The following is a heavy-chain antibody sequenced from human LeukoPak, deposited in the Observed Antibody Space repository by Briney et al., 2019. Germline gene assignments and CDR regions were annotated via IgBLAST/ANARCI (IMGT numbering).Heavy chain of an antibody. J-gene: IGHJ4*02. CDR2: ISSSSSYI. CDR3: ARVGVGALFDY. CDR1: GFTFSGYS. V-gene: IGHV3-21*01. Sequence: GGSLRLSCAASGFTFSGYSMNWVRQAPGKGLEWVSSISSSSSYIYYADSVKGRFTISRDNAKNSLYLQMNSLRAEDTAVYYCARVGVGALFDYWGQGTLVTVSS. D-gene: IGHD1-26*01.